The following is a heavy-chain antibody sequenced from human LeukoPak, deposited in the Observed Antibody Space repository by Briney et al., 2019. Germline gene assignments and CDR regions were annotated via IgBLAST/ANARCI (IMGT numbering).Heavy chain of an antibody. CDR1: GGSISTTTYY. CDR2: INDSAST. J-gene: IGHJ4*02. Sequence: TSETLSLTCTVSGGSISTTTYYWGCIRQPPGKGLEWIGSINDSASTTYNPSLKSRVTMSVDTSKNRFSLNLSSVTAADTAVYSCARETGAAAVSPLFDYWGQGALVTVSS. V-gene: IGHV4-39*07. CDR3: ARETGAAAVSPLFDY. D-gene: IGHD6-13*01.